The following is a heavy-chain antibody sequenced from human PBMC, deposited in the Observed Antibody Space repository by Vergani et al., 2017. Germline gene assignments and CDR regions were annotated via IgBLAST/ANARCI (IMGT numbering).Heavy chain of an antibody. V-gene: IGHV4-34*11. CDR3: AREISVTTFWSARYYYYYMDV. Sequence: QVQLQQWGAGLLKPSETLSLTCAVYGGSFSGYYWSWIRQPPGKGLEWIGYIYYSGSTNYNPSLKSRVTISVDTSKNQFSLKLSSVTAADTAVYYCAREISVTTFWSARYYYYYMDVWGKGTTVTVSS. J-gene: IGHJ6*03. CDR1: GGSFSGYY. D-gene: IGHD4-17*01. CDR2: IYYSGST.